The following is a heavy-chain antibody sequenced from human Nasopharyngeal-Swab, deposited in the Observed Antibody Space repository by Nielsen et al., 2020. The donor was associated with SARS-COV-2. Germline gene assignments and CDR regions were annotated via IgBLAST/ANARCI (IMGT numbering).Heavy chain of an antibody. Sequence: WIRQPPGKGLEWVGRIKSKTDGGTTDYAAPVKGRFTISRDDSKNTLYLQMNSLKTEDTAVYYCTTSWEGYYDSRGYYIRGAFDYWGQGTLVTVSS. CDR3: TTSWEGYYDSRGYYIRGAFDY. CDR2: IKSKTDGGTT. D-gene: IGHD3-22*01. V-gene: IGHV3-15*01. J-gene: IGHJ4*02.